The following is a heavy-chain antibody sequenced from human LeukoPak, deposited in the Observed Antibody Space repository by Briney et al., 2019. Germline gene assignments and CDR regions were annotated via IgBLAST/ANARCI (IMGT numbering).Heavy chain of an antibody. CDR2: ISAYNGNT. Sequence: ASVTDSCKASGYTFTSYGISWVRQAPGQGLEWMGWISAYNGNTNYAQKLQGRVTMTTDTSTSTVYMELRSLRSDDTAVYYCAIAAPIDFRSSSYYWGQGTLVTVSS. D-gene: IGHD6-6*01. J-gene: IGHJ4*02. CDR3: AIAAPIDFRSSSYY. V-gene: IGHV1-18*01. CDR1: GYTFTSYG.